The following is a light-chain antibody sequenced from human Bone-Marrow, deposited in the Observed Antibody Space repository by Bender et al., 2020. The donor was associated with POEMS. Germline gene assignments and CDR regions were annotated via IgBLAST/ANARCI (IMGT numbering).Light chain of an antibody. J-gene: IGLJ3*02. CDR2: NDG. V-gene: IGLV3-21*04. CDR1: NLGSTS. CDR3: QVWDMSHDQGV. Sequence: SYVLTQSPSVSVAPGETARITCEGDNLGSTSVIWYQQKPGQAPVVVIYNDGDRPSGIPERFSGSNSGNMAALTISRVEAGDEADYYCQVWDMSHDQGVFGGGTKLTVL.